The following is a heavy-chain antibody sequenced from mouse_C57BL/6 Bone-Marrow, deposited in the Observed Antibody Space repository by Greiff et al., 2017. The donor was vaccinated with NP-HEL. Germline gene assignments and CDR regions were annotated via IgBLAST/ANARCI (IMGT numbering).Heavy chain of an antibody. CDR1: EYEFPSHD. Sequence: DVMLVESGGGLVQPGESLKLSCESNEYEFPSHDMSWVRKTPEKRLELVAAINSEGGSTYYPDTMERRFIISRDNTKKTLYLQMSSLRSEDTALYYCARQGSSPHWYFDVWGTGTTVTVSS. V-gene: IGHV5-2*01. CDR3: ARQGSSPHWYFDV. CDR2: INSEGGST. D-gene: IGHD1-1*01. J-gene: IGHJ1*03.